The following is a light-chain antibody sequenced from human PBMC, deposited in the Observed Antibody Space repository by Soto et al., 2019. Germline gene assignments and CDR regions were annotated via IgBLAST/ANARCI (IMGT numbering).Light chain of an antibody. V-gene: IGKV3-15*01. J-gene: IGKJ1*01. CDR3: QQYNDWLWT. CDR2: GAS. CDR1: QSVTYN. Sequence: ETTLTQSPATLSASPGERFTLSCRATQSVTYNLAWYQQKPGQAPRLLIYGASTRPAGVPARFSGRGSGTEFTLTISSLQSEDFAVYYCQQYNDWLWTFGKGTKVDIK.